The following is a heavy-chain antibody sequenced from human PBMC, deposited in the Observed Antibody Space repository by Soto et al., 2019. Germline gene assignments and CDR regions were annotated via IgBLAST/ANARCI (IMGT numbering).Heavy chain of an antibody. D-gene: IGHD2-2*01. CDR3: ASCSSIRCLSAFDI. V-gene: IGHV4-4*02. CDR1: GGSISSHYW. CDR2: LYHSGSA. J-gene: IGHJ3*02. Sequence: QVQLQESGPGLVTPSGTLSLTCAVSGGSISSHYWWSWVRQPPGKGLEWVGELYHSGSANSNPSLKSQVTISVAKSMTQFSLKLDSVTAADTAVYYCASCSSIRCLSAFDIWGQGTMVTVSS.